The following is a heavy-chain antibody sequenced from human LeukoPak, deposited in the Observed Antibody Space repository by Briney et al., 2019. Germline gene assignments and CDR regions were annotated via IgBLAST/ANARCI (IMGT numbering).Heavy chain of an antibody. D-gene: IGHD6-19*01. CDR1: GGSISSYY. CDR3: ARRGSGSWWVFDY. V-gene: IGHV4-59*01. Sequence: SETLSLTCTVPGGSISSYYWSRIRHPPGKGLEWIGYIYYSGSTNYNPSLKSRVTIAVDTSKNQFSLKLSSVTAADTAVYYCARRGSGSWWVFDYWGQGTLVTVSS. CDR2: IYYSGST. J-gene: IGHJ4*02.